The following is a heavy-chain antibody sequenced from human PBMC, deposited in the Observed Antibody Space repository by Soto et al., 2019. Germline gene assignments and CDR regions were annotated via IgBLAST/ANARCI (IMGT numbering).Heavy chain of an antibody. CDR2: IYYSGST. V-gene: IGHV4-59*12. J-gene: IGHJ4*02. Sequence: SETLSLTCTVSGGSISSYYWSWIRQPPGKGLEWIRYIYYSGSTNYNPSLKSRVTISVDTSKNQFSLKLSSVTAADTAVYYCARTTYDYVWGSPELHFDYWGQGTLVTVSS. D-gene: IGHD3-16*01. CDR3: ARTTYDYVWGSPELHFDY. CDR1: GGSISSYY.